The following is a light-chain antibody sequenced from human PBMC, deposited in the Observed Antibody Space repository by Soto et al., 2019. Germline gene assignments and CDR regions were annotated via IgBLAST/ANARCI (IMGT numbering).Light chain of an antibody. J-gene: IGKJ1*01. CDR1: QSINTN. CDR3: QQYNDWPLT. V-gene: IGKV3-15*01. CDR2: GAS. Sequence: EIVMTQSPATLSVSPGQRATLSCRASQSINTNLAWYQQKPGQAPRLLIYGASTRATGIPVRFSGSGSGTEFTLTISRLQSEDFAVYYCQQYNDWPLTFGQGTKVDIK.